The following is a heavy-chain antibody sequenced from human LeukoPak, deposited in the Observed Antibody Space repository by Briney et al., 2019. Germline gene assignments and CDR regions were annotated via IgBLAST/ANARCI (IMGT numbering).Heavy chain of an antibody. Sequence: TGGSLRLSCAASGFTFRNYAMHWVRQAPGKGLEWVAVISYDGRNKYYADSVKGRFIISRDNPKNTLYLQMNSLRTEDTAVYYCAKIGGAGEFDFWGQGTLVTVSS. CDR3: AKIGGAGEFDF. V-gene: IGHV3-30-3*02. CDR1: GFTFRNYA. D-gene: IGHD2-21*01. J-gene: IGHJ4*02. CDR2: ISYDGRNK.